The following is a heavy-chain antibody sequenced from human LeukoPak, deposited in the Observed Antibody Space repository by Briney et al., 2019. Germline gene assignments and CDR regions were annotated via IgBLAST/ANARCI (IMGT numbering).Heavy chain of an antibody. CDR3: ARGIRDY. Sequence: SETLSLTCAVYGGSFSGYYWSWIRQPPGKGLEWIGEINHSGSTNYNPSLKSRVTISVDTSKNQFSLKLTSVTAADTAVYYCARGIRDYWGQGTLVTVSS. CDR1: GGSFSGYY. V-gene: IGHV4-34*01. CDR2: INHSGST. J-gene: IGHJ4*02.